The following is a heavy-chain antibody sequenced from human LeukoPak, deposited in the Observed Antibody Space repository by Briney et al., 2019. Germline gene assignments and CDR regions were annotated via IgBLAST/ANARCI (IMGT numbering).Heavy chain of an antibody. V-gene: IGHV1-69*05. Sequence: ASVKVSCKASGGTFSSYAISWVRQAPGQGLEWMGGIIPIFGTANYAQKFQGRVTITTDESTSTAYMELSSLRSEDTAVYYCARANYYDSSGFLTYWGQGTLVTVSS. CDR2: IIPIFGTA. J-gene: IGHJ4*02. CDR1: GGTFSSYA. CDR3: ARANYYDSSGFLTY. D-gene: IGHD3-22*01.